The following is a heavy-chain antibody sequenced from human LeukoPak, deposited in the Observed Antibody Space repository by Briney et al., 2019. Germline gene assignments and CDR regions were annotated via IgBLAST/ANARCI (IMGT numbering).Heavy chain of an antibody. CDR1: GFTFSSYA. Sequence: GGSLRLSCAASGFTFSSYAMSWVRQAPGKGLEWVSAISGSGGSTYYAHSVKGRFTISRDNSKNTLYLKMNSLRAEDTAVYYCAKDILSRRDSSGYPLDYWGQGTLVTVSS. CDR3: AKDILSRRDSSGYPLDY. CDR2: ISGSGGST. D-gene: IGHD3-22*01. V-gene: IGHV3-23*01. J-gene: IGHJ4*02.